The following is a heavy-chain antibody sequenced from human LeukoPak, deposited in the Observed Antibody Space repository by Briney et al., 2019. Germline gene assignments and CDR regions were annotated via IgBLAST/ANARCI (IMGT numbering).Heavy chain of an antibody. V-gene: IGHV1-24*01. Sequence: ASVKVSCKVSGKTLSDLSIHWLRQPPGKGLEWLGGSDPEDGERIYAQMFQGRVTMTEDTSIDTAYMELSSLRSEDTAVYYCVTGFTTMAVDYFDYWGQGTLGTVSP. CDR2: SDPEDGER. D-gene: IGHD5-18*01. CDR3: VTGFTTMAVDYFDY. CDR1: GKTLSDLS. J-gene: IGHJ4*02.